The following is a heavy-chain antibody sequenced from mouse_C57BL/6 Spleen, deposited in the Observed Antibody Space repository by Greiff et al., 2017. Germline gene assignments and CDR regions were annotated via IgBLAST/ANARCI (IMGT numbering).Heavy chain of an antibody. J-gene: IGHJ1*03. Sequence: VQLQQSGAELVRPGASVKLSCTASGFNIKDDYMHWVKQRPEQGLEWIGWIDPENGDTEYASKFQGKATITADTSSNTAYLQLSSLTSEDTAVYYCTPYYYGSLWYFDVWGTGTTVTVSS. CDR3: TPYYYGSLWYFDV. V-gene: IGHV14-4*01. D-gene: IGHD1-1*01. CDR1: GFNIKDDY. CDR2: IDPENGDT.